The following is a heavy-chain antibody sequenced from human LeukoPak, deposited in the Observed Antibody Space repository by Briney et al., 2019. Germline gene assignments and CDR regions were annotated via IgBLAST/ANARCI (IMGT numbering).Heavy chain of an antibody. CDR2: IYHIGNT. V-gene: IGHV4-30-2*01. J-gene: IGHJ4*02. Sequence: SETLSLTCTVSNGSISSGGYYWSWIRQPPGKGLEWIGYIYHIGNTYYNPSLKSRVTISVDRSKNHFSLNLSSVTAADTAVYYCARGRDTTGVGDWGQGTLVTVSS. D-gene: IGHD2-8*01. CDR1: NGSISSGGYY. CDR3: ARGRDTTGVGD.